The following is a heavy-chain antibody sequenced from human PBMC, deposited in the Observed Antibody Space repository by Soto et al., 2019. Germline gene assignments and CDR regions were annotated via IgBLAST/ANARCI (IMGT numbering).Heavy chain of an antibody. CDR3: ARENYYGSGSYYRDAFDI. D-gene: IGHD3-10*01. CDR2: IIPAFGTA. Sequence: QVQLVQSGAEVKNPGSSVKVSCKTSGGTFNSYLIDWVRQAPGQGLEWMGGIIPAFGTAKYAQKFQGRVTITADKSTTTAYMELRTLTSEDTAMYYCARENYYGSGSYYRDAFDIWGQGTMVTVSS. V-gene: IGHV1-69*06. CDR1: GGTFNSYL. J-gene: IGHJ3*02.